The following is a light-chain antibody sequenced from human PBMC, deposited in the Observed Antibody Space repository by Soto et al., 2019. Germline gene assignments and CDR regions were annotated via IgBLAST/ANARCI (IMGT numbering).Light chain of an antibody. CDR3: QQYNNWPRT. Sequence: EIVLTQSPGIMYLSPGERAPLSCRASQTVGRSFLAWYQQKPGQAPRLLIYGASSRATGIPDRFGGSGSGTDFTLTISRLEPEDFAVYYCQQYNNWPRTFGQGTKVDIK. CDR1: QTVGRSF. V-gene: IGKV3-20*01. CDR2: GAS. J-gene: IGKJ1*01.